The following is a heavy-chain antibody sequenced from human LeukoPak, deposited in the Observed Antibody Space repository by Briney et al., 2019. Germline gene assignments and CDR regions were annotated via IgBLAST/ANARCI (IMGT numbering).Heavy chain of an antibody. CDR2: IIPIFGTA. CDR1: GGTFSSYA. J-gene: IGHJ4*02. Sequence: GASVKVSCKASGGTFSSYAISWVRQAPGQGLEWMGGIIPIFGTANYAQKFQGRVTITADKSTSTAYMELSSLRSEDTAVYYCARFGGGYSYGYNPYFDYWGQGTLVTVSS. V-gene: IGHV1-69*06. D-gene: IGHD5-18*01. CDR3: ARFGGGYSYGYNPYFDY.